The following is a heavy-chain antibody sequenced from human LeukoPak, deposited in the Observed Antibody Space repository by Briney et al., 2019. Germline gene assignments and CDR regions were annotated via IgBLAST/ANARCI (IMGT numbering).Heavy chain of an antibody. Sequence: ASVTVSCKASGYTFTGYYMHWVRQAPAQGLEWMGWINPNSGGTNYAQKFQGRVTMTRDTSISTAYMELSRLRSDETAVYYCARGPVRRQIVVAPAAELPIDYWGQGTLVTVSS. V-gene: IGHV1-2*02. CDR3: ARGPVRRQIVVAPAAELPIDY. D-gene: IGHD2-2*01. CDR2: INPNSGGT. CDR1: GYTFTGYY. J-gene: IGHJ4*02.